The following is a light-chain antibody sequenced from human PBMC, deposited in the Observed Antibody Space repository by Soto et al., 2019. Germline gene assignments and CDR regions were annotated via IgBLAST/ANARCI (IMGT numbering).Light chain of an antibody. CDR1: SSDVGSYNL. CDR3: CLYSGNRV. Sequence: QSALTQPASVSGSPGQSITISCTGTSSDVGSYNLVSWYQQHPGKAPKLMIYEGSKPPSGVSNRFSGSKSGNTASLTISGLQAEDEADYYCCLYSGNRVFGGGTKLTVL. CDR2: EGS. J-gene: IGLJ2*01. V-gene: IGLV2-23*01.